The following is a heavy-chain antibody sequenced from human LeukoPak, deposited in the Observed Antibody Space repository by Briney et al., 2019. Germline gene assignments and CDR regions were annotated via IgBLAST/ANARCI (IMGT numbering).Heavy chain of an antibody. V-gene: IGHV3-30*03. CDR2: ISYDGSNK. CDR1: GFTFSSYG. Sequence: QSGGSLRLSCAASGFTFSSYGMHWVRQAPGKGLEWVAVISYDGSNKYYADSVKGRFTISRDNSKNTLYLQMNSLRAEDTAVYYCARSFPPTTGDYWGQGTLVTVSS. J-gene: IGHJ4*02. D-gene: IGHD1-14*01. CDR3: ARSFPPTTGDY.